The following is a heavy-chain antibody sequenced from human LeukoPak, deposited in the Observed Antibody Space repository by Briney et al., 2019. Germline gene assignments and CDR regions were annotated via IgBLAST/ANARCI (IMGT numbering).Heavy chain of an antibody. CDR3: AKSRSSCYGKGFDI. CDR1: GFTFSTYS. Sequence: PGESLRLSCPASGFTFSTYSMSWVRQAPGKGLEWVSAISGSGGDTHYADSVKGRFTISRDNSKNTLYLQMNSLRGEDTAVYYCAKSRSSCYGKGFDIWGQGTMVTVSS. V-gene: IGHV3-23*01. CDR2: ISGSGGDT. D-gene: IGHD2-2*01. J-gene: IGHJ3*02.